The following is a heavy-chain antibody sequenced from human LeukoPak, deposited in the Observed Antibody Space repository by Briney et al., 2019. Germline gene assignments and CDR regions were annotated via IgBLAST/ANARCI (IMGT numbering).Heavy chain of an antibody. CDR1: GSSISPHH. CDR3: ARIQPSCPGLGFCSFDI. D-gene: IGHD3-3*01. CDR2: IYYRGTT. Sequence: PSETLSLTCSVSGSSISPHHWTWIRQAPGEGLEWMGYIYYRGTTNYSSSLKNRLTMSVDTSKNQISLKLTSVTAADTAVYYCARIQPSCPGLGFCSFDIWGQGTLATVSS. J-gene: IGHJ3*02. V-gene: IGHV4-59*11.